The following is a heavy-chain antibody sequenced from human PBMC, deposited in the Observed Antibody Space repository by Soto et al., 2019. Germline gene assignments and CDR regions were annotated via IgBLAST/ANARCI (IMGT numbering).Heavy chain of an antibody. CDR1: GFTFSSYW. D-gene: IGHD2-2*01. Sequence: PGGSLRLSCAASGFTFSSYWMSWVRQAPGKGPEWVANIKQDGSEKYYVDSVKGRFTISRDNAKNSLYLQMNSLRAEDTAVYYCARDPSREHYYYYGMDVWGQGTTVTVSS. CDR3: ARDPSREHYYYYGMDV. J-gene: IGHJ6*02. CDR2: IKQDGSEK. V-gene: IGHV3-7*03.